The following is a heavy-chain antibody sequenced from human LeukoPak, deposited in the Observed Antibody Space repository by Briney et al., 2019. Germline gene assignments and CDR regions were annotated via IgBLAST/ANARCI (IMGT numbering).Heavy chain of an antibody. V-gene: IGHV3-21*01. CDR2: MSDIGPNT. J-gene: IGHJ4*02. Sequence: GGSLRLSRAASGFTFSSYGMHWVRQAPGKGLEWVSSMSDIGPNTYYADSVKGRFTISRDNAKNSLYLQMNSLRAEDTAVYYCARAPPAAPIDYWGQGTLVTVSS. CDR1: GFTFSSYG. CDR3: ARAPPAAPIDY. D-gene: IGHD6-6*01.